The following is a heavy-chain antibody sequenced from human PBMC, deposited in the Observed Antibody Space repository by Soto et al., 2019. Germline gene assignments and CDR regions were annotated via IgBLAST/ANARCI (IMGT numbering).Heavy chain of an antibody. J-gene: IGHJ3*02. CDR1: GFTFRTYV. V-gene: IGHV3-30-3*01. CDR2: MSYDGNSK. D-gene: IGHD2-15*01. Sequence: QVQLVESGGGVVQPGMSLRLSCAASGFTFRTYVIHWVHQAPGKGLEWVAVMSYDGNSKSYADSVKGRFTISRDNSKNTLYLQMNSLKSEDTAVYHCASERGPHDVFDIWVQGTMVTVSS. CDR3: ASERGPHDVFDI.